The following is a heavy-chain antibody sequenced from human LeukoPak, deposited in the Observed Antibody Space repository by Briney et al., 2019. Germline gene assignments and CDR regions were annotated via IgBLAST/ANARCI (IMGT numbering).Heavy chain of an antibody. Sequence: ASVKVSCKASGCTFTSYAMHWVRQAPGQRLEWMGWINAGNGNTKYSQEFQGRVTITRDTSASTAYMELSSLRSEDTAVYYCARDPFYSGSYYGLDYWGQGTLVTVSS. CDR2: INAGNGNT. CDR3: ARDPFYSGSYYGLDY. CDR1: GCTFTSYA. V-gene: IGHV1-3*01. J-gene: IGHJ4*02. D-gene: IGHD1-26*01.